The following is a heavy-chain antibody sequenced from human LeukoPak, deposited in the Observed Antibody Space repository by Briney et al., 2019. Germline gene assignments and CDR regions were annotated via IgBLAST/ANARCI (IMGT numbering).Heavy chain of an antibody. CDR1: GFTVSSNY. CDR2: IYSSGST. V-gene: IGHV3-53*01. Sequence: GGSLRLSCAASGFTVSSNYMSWVRQAPGKGLEWVSVIYSSGSTYYADSVKGRFTISRDNSKNTLYLQMNSLSAEDTAVYYCASSPLWFGELFLDYWGQGTLVTVAS. D-gene: IGHD3-10*01. CDR3: ASSPLWFGELFLDY. J-gene: IGHJ4*02.